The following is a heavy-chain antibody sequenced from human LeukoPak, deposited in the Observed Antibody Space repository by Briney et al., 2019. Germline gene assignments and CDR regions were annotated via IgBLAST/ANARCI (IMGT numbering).Heavy chain of an antibody. V-gene: IGHV3-21*04. CDR3: ATQFWWAAVAGKVLDY. CDR1: GFTFSTYS. D-gene: IGHD6-19*01. J-gene: IGHJ4*02. Sequence: PGGSLRLSCAVSGFTFSTYSMNWVRQAPGKGLEWVSSISSSSTYIYYADSVKGRFTISRDNAKNSLYLQMNSLRAEDTAVYYCATQFWWAAVAGKVLDYWGQGTLVTVSS. CDR2: ISSSSTYI.